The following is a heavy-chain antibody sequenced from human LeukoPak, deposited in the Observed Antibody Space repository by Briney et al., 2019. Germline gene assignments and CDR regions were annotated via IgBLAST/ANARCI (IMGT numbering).Heavy chain of an antibody. D-gene: IGHD2-2*01. V-gene: IGHV1-2*02. CDR3: ARGTDGSSTSCYFYDY. CDR1: GYTFTGYY. CDR2: INPNSGGT. Sequence: ASVKVSCKASGYTFTGYYMHWVRQAPGQGLEWMGWINPNSGGTNYAQKFQGRVTMTRDTSISTAYMDLSRLRSDGTALYYCARGTDGSSTSCYFYDYWGQGTLVTVSS. J-gene: IGHJ4*02.